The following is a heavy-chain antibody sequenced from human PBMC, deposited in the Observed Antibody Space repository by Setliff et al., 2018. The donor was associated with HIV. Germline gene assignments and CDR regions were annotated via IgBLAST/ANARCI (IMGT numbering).Heavy chain of an antibody. D-gene: IGHD3-16*01. CDR2: IYHSGKT. CDR1: GYSISSGYY. Sequence: KTSETLSLTCGVSGYSISSGYYWGWIRQPPGKGLEWIGSIYHSGKTYYNPSLKSRVTMSADTSKNQISLMLRSMTAADTAVYYCAKHDFGEGSCFDPWGQGSLVTVSS. V-gene: IGHV4-38-2*01. CDR3: AKHDFGEGSCFDP. J-gene: IGHJ5*02.